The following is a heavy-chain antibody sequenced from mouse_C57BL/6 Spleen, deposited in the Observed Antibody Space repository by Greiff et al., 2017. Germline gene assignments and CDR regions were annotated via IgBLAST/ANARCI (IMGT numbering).Heavy chain of an antibody. D-gene: IGHD1-1*01. CDR2: INPNYGTT. V-gene: IGHV1-39*01. CDR1: GYSFTDYN. J-gene: IGHJ1*03. Sequence: VQLQQSGPELVKPGASVKISCKASGYSFTDYNMNWVKQSNGKSLEWIGVINPNYGTTSYNQKFKGKATLTVGQSSSTAYMQLNSLTSEDSAVYYCARAGYYGSYWYFDVWGTGTTVTVSS. CDR3: ARAGYYGSYWYFDV.